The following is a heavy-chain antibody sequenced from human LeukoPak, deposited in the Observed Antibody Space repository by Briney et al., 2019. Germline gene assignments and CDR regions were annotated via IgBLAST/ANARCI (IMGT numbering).Heavy chain of an antibody. V-gene: IGHV3-9*01. Sequence: PGGSLRLSCAASGFTFDDYAMHWVRQAPGKGPEWVSGISWNSGSIGYADSVKGRFTISRDNAKNSLYLQMNSLRAEDTALYYCAKAAYYDFWSGYYPDYYYYYMDVWGKGTTVTVSS. J-gene: IGHJ6*03. CDR1: GFTFDDYA. D-gene: IGHD3-3*01. CDR2: ISWNSGSI. CDR3: AKAAYYDFWSGYYPDYYYYYMDV.